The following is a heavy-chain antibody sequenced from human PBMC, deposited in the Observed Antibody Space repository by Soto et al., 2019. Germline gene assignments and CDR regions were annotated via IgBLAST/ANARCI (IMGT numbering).Heavy chain of an antibody. CDR1: GFTFSSYG. CDR2: ISYDGSNK. CDR3: ALPLRSYAYWYFDY. D-gene: IGHD2-2*01. J-gene: IGHJ4*02. V-gene: IGHV3-30*03. Sequence: PGGSLRLSCADSGFTFSSYGMHWVRQAPGKGLEWVAVISYDGSNKYYADSVKGRFTISRDNSKNTLYLQMNSLRAEDTAVYYCALPLRSYAYWYFDYWGQGTLVTVSS.